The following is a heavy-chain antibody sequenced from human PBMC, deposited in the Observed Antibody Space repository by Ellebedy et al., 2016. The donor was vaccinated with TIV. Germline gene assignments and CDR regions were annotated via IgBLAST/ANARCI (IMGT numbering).Heavy chain of an antibody. D-gene: IGHD3-9*01. CDR1: GFTFSSYG. V-gene: IGHV3-33*01. CDR2: IWYDGSNK. CDR3: ARDRDFGALIDY. J-gene: IGHJ4*02. Sequence: GESLKISCAASGFTFSSYGMHWVRQAPGKGLEWVAVIWYDGSNKYYADSVKGRFTISRDNSKNTLYLQMNSLRAEDTAVYYCARDRDFGALIDYWGQGSLVTVSS.